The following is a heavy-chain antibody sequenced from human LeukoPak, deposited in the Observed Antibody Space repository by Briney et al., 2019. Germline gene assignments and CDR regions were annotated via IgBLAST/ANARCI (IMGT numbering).Heavy chain of an antibody. CDR1: GFTVSSNS. V-gene: IGHV3-53*01. J-gene: IGHJ6*02. Sequence: PGGSLTLSCAASGFTVSSNSMSWVRQAPGKGLEWVSVINSGGGTYYTDSVKGRFTISRDNSKNTLYLQMNSLRAEDTAVYYCAKDGGSGWALSYYYYGMDVWGQGTTVTVSS. D-gene: IGHD6-19*01. CDR2: INSGGGT. CDR3: AKDGGSGWALSYYYYGMDV.